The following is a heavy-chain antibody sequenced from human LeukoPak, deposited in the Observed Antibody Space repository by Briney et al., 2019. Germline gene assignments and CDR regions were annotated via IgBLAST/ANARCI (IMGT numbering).Heavy chain of an antibody. Sequence: PSGTLSLTCAVSGGSISSSNWWSWVRQPPGKGLEWIGEIYHSGSSNYNPSLKSRVTISVDNSKNQFSLKLSSETAAYTAVYYCARGLMTTGRSNFDYWGQGTLVTVSS. CDR1: GGSISSSNW. CDR3: ARGLMTTGRSNFDY. D-gene: IGHD4-17*01. CDR2: IYHSGSS. V-gene: IGHV4-4*02. J-gene: IGHJ4*02.